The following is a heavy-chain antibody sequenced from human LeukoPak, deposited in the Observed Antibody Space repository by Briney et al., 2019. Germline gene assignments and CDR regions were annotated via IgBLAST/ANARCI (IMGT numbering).Heavy chain of an antibody. CDR3: ARNVPLMTAFDY. CDR2: INPSGGST. D-gene: IGHD2-8*01. V-gene: IGHV1-46*01. CDR1: GYTFTSYY. J-gene: IGHJ4*02. Sequence: GASVKVSCKASGYTFTSYYMHWVRQAPGQGLEWMGIINPSGGSTSYAQKFQGRVTMTRDTSTSAVYMELSSLRSEDTAVYYCARNVPLMTAFDYWGQGTLVTVSS.